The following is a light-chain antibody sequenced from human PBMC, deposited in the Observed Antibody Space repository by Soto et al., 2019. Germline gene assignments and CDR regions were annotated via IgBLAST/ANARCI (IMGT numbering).Light chain of an antibody. J-gene: IGKJ4*01. V-gene: IGKV1-33*01. Sequence: DIQMTQSPSSLSASVGDRVTITCQARQDISNYLNWYQQKPGKAPKLLIYDASNLETGVPSRFSGSGSGTDFTFTISSLQPEDIATYYCQQYDNLPPLTFGGGTNVEIK. CDR2: DAS. CDR1: QDISNY. CDR3: QQYDNLPPLT.